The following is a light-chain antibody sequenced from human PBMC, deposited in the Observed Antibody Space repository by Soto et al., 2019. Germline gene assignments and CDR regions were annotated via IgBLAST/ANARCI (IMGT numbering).Light chain of an antibody. CDR3: QQYDSSPRT. J-gene: IGKJ1*01. V-gene: IGKV3-20*01. CDR2: GAS. Sequence: EILLTQSPATLSLSPVERATLSCRASQSVSTYLAWYQQKPGQAPRLLIYGASNRATGIPDRFSGSGSGTDFTLTISRLEPEDFAVYYCQQYDSSPRTFGQGTKVDIK. CDR1: QSVSTY.